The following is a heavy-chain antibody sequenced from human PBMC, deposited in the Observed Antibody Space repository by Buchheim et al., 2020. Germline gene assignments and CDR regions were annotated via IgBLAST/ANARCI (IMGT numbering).Heavy chain of an antibody. V-gene: IGHV4-61*02. CDR3: ARSGIAAAGTNWFDP. D-gene: IGHD6-13*01. CDR2: IYTSGST. Sequence: QVQLQESGPGLVKPSQTLSLTCTVSGGSISSGSYYWSWIRQPAGKGLEWIGRIYTSGSTNYNPSLKSRVTISVDTSKNQFSLKLSSVTAADTAVYYCARSGIAAAGTNWFDPWGQGTL. J-gene: IGHJ5*02. CDR1: GGSISSGSYY.